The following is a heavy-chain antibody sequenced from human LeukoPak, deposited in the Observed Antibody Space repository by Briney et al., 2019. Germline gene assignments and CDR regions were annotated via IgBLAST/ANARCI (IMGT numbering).Heavy chain of an antibody. V-gene: IGHV1-24*01. CDR3: ATGRPVLLWFGELTLDY. CDR1: GYTLTELS. Sequence: ASVKVSCKVSGYTLTELSMHWVRQAPGKGLEWMGGFDPEDGETIYAQKFQGRVTMTEDTSTDTAYMELSSLRSEDTAVYYCATGRPVLLWFGELTLDYWGQGTLVTVSS. CDR2: FDPEDGET. J-gene: IGHJ4*02. D-gene: IGHD3-10*01.